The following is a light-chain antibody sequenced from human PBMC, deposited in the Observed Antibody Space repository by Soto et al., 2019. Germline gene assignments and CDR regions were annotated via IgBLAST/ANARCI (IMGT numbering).Light chain of an antibody. CDR2: DAS. CDR1: QSVSTY. J-gene: IGKJ1*01. Sequence: EIVLTQSPATLSLSPGERATLSCRASQSVSTYLAWYQQKPGQAPRLLIYDASNGATGIPARFSGSGSGTDFTLTISSLEPEDFAVYYCQQHSHWPPWTFGQGTRVEIQ. CDR3: QQHSHWPPWT. V-gene: IGKV3-11*01.